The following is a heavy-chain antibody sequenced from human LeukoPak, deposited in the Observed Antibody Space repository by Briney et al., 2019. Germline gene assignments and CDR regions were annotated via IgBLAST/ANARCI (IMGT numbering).Heavy chain of an antibody. CDR2: INTDGSST. Sequence: GGSLRLSCAASGFILSNCAMTWVRQAPGKGLVWVSHINTDGSSTNYADSVKGRFTVSRDNAKNTLYLLLNSLGAEDTAIYYCAREQYRGYSGYEYAFDIWGQGTTVIVSS. V-gene: IGHV3-74*01. J-gene: IGHJ3*02. D-gene: IGHD5-12*01. CDR1: GFILSNCA. CDR3: AREQYRGYSGYEYAFDI.